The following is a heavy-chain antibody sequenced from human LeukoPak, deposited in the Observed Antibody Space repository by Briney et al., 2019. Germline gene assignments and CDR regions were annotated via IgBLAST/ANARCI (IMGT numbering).Heavy chain of an antibody. V-gene: IGHV1-2*06. CDR1: GYTFTGYY. CDR3: AVLMVYARGVDY. Sequence: ASVTVSCKASGYTFTGYYMHWVRQAPGQGLEWMGRINPNRGGTNYAQKFQGRVTMTRDTSISTAYMELSRLRSDDTAVYYCAVLMVYARGVDYWGQGTLVTVSS. CDR2: INPNRGGT. D-gene: IGHD2-8*01. J-gene: IGHJ4*02.